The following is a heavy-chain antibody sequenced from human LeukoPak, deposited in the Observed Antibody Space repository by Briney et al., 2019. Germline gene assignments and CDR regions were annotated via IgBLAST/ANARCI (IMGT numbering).Heavy chain of an antibody. Sequence: ASVKVSCKXSVYTFTSYGIRWVRQAPGHGLEWMGWISAYNGNTNHAQKPQGRVTMTTDTSTSTAYIELRSLRSDDTAVYYCARGGRAITCGGVIALAFDYWGQGTLVTVSS. V-gene: IGHV1-18*01. CDR3: ARGGRAITCGGVIALAFDY. CDR2: ISAYNGNT. D-gene: IGHD3-16*02. J-gene: IGHJ4*02. CDR1: VYTFTSYG.